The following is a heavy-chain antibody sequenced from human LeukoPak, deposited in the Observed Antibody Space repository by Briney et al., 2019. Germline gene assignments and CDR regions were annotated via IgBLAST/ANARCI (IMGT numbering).Heavy chain of an antibody. CDR3: ARTGYQNRRDGYKSFDY. D-gene: IGHD5-24*01. Sequence: SETLSLTCTVSGGSISSYYWSWIRQPPGKGLEWIGYIYYSGSTNYNPSLKSRVTISVDTSKNQFSLELSSVTAADTAVYYCARTGYQNRRDGYKSFDYWGQGTLVTVSS. CDR2: IYYSGST. J-gene: IGHJ4*02. V-gene: IGHV4-59*08. CDR1: GGSISSYY.